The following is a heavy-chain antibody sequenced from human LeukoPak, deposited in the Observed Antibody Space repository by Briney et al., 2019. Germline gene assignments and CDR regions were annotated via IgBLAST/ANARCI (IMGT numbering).Heavy chain of an antibody. D-gene: IGHD2-15*01. CDR1: GFTFISYE. Sequence: PGGSLRLSCAASGFTFISYEMNRVRQAPGKGLEWISYIDSISTTIYSADSVRGRFTISRDNAKNSVYLQMNSLRVEDTAIYYCARGAPLVAVTTGAFDIWGQGTMVTVSS. CDR3: ARGAPLVAVTTGAFDI. J-gene: IGHJ3*02. CDR2: IDSISTTI. V-gene: IGHV3-48*03.